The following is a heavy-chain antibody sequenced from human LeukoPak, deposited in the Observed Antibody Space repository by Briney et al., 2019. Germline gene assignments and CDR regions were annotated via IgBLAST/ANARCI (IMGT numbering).Heavy chain of an antibody. J-gene: IGHJ2*01. CDR3: ARDVEQGYFDL. D-gene: IGHD1/OR15-1a*01. Sequence: SVKVSCKASGGTFSSYAISWLRQAPGQGLEWMGRIIPILGIANYAQKFQGRVTITADKSTSTAYMELSSLRSEDTAVYYCARDVEQGYFDLWGRGTLVTVSS. CDR1: GGTFSSYA. CDR2: IIPILGIA. V-gene: IGHV1-69*04.